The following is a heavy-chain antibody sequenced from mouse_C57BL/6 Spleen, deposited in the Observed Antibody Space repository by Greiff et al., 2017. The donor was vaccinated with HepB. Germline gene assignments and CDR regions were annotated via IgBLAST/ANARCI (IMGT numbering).Heavy chain of an antibody. D-gene: IGHD2-2*01. CDR1: GYAFSSYW. Sequence: VQVVESGAELVKPGASVKISCKASGYAFSSYWMNWVKQRPGKGLEWIGQIYPGDGDTNYNGKFKGKATLTADKSSSTAYMQLSSLTSEDSAVYFCARRGLRRDGFDYWGQGTTLTVSS. CDR2: IYPGDGDT. J-gene: IGHJ2*01. CDR3: ARRGLRRDGFDY. V-gene: IGHV1-80*01.